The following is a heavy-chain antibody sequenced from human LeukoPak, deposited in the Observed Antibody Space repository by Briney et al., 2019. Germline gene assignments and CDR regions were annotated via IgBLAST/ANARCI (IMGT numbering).Heavy chain of an antibody. CDR1: GGSISSSSYY. Sequence: PSETLSLTCTVSGGSISSSSYYWGWIRQPPGKGLEWIGSIYYSGSTYYNPSLKSRVTISVDTSKNQFSLKLSSVTAADTAVYYCAGHSPLNYGMDVWGQGTTVTVSS. CDR2: IYYSGST. V-gene: IGHV4-39*01. J-gene: IGHJ6*02. CDR3: AGHSPLNYGMDV.